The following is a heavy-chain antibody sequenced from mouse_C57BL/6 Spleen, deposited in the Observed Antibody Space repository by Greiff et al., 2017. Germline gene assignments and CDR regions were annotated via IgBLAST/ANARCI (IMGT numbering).Heavy chain of an antibody. D-gene: IGHD1-1*01. CDR2: ISYDGSN. Sequence: VQLQQSGPGLVKPSQSLSLTCSVTGYSITSGYYWNWIRQFPGNKLEWMGYISYDGSNNYNPSLKNRISITRDTSKNQFFLKLNSVTTEDTATYYCARGDYGSRGWFAYWGQGTLVTVSA. V-gene: IGHV3-6*01. J-gene: IGHJ3*01. CDR3: ARGDYGSRGWFAY. CDR1: GYSITSGYY.